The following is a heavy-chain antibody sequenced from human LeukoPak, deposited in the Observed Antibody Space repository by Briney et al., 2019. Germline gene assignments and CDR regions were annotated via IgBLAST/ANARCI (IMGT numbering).Heavy chain of an antibody. CDR2: INTNTGNP. CDR1: GGTFSSYA. CDR3: ARDHSYSSGWYEERWFDP. J-gene: IGHJ5*02. Sequence: RASVKVSCKASGGTFSSYAISWVRQAPGQGLEWMGWINTNTGNPTYAQGFTGRFVFSLDTSVSTAYLQISSLKAEDTAVYYCARDHSYSSGWYEERWFDPWGQGTLVTVSS. V-gene: IGHV7-4-1*02. D-gene: IGHD6-19*01.